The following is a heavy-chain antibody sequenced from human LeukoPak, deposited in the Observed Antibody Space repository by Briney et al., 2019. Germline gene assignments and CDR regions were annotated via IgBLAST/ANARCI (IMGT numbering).Heavy chain of an antibody. D-gene: IGHD2-2*02. J-gene: IGHJ3*02. V-gene: IGHV4-34*01. Sequence: SETLSLTFSVYGGSFSGYYWSSVRQPPGKGLEWIREINHSGSTNSNPSLKSRVTLSVDTSKNQFSLKLSSVTAADTAVYYCARPGGVVPAAIFPWGWAFDIWGQGTMVTVSS. CDR2: INHSGST. CDR1: GGSFSGYY. CDR3: ARPGGVVPAAIFPWGWAFDI.